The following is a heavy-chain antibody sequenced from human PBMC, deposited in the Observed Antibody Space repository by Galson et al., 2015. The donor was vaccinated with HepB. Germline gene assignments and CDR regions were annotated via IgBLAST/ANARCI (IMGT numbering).Heavy chain of an antibody. CDR1: GFTFNSYS. CDR2: ISSTSTYI. Sequence: SLRLSCAASGFTFNSYSVNWVRQAPGKGLEWVSSISSTSTYIYYADSVKGRFTISRDNAKNSLFLQMNSLRADDTAVYYCAAGGSVTYYIFDYWGQGTLVTVSS. V-gene: IGHV3-21*01. D-gene: IGHD3-10*01. CDR3: AAGGSVTYYIFDY. J-gene: IGHJ4*02.